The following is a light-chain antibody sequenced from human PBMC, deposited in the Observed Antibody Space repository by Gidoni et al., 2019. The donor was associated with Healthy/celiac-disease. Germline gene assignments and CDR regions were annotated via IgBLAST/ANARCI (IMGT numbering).Light chain of an antibody. J-gene: IGKJ1*01. Sequence: DIQMTQSPSTLSAAVGDRVTITCRASQSISSWLDWYQQKPGKAPKLLIYDASSLESGVPSRFSGSGSGTEFTITISSLQPDDFATYYCKQYNSYSLTFGQGTKVEIK. CDR1: QSISSW. CDR3: KQYNSYSLT. CDR2: DAS. V-gene: IGKV1-5*01.